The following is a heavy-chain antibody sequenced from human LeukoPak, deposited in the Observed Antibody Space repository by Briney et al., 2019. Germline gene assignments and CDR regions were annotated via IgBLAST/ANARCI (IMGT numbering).Heavy chain of an antibody. CDR1: GGSVKSPISY. CDR2: VYYIGTT. D-gene: IGHD6-6*01. Sequence: SETLSLTCTVSGGSVKSPISYWSWIRQPPGKGLEWIGNVYYIGTTSYNSSLKSRVSISIDTSKNQFSLEVDSVTAKDTAVYYCARNTSSSPWFDPWGQGTLATVSS. CDR3: ARNTSSSPWFDP. J-gene: IGHJ5*02. V-gene: IGHV4-61*01.